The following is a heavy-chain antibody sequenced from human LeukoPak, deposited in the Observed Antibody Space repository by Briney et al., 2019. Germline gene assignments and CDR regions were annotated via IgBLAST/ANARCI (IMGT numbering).Heavy chain of an antibody. V-gene: IGHV1-69*04. CDR3: ARVDTAMVIDY. CDR1: GYTFTSYG. D-gene: IGHD5-18*01. Sequence: SVKVSCKASGYTFTSYGISWVRQAPGQGLEWMGRIIPILGIANYAQKFQGRVTITADKSTSTAYMELSSLRSEDTAVYYCARVDTAMVIDYWGQGTLVTVSS. CDR2: IIPILGIA. J-gene: IGHJ4*02.